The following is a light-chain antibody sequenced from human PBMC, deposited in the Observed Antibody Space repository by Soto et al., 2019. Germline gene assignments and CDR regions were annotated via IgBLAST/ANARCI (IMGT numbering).Light chain of an antibody. CDR3: QQYGSLSWT. J-gene: IGKJ1*01. CDR1: QSVRTN. V-gene: IGKV3D-20*01. Sequence: LTQSPATLSLSLGSRVTISCRASQSVRTNLAWYQQKPGQAPNLLIYEASTRATGVAARFSGSGSGTDFTLTISSLEPEDFAVYYCQQYGSLSWTCGPGTKGDIK. CDR2: EAS.